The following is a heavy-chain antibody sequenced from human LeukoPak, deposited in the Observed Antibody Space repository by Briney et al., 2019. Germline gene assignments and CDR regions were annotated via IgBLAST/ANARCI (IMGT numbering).Heavy chain of an antibody. D-gene: IGHD3-10*01. J-gene: IGHJ4*02. CDR2: IKPDRSEK. Sequence: GGSLRLSCAASRFTFCSYWMSWVRQSPGKGLEWVANIKPDRSEKYFMDSVKGRFTISRDNAKNALYLEMNSLRAEDTAEYFCARERMYSGSGSTYPYYDYWGQGTLVTVSS. CDR1: RFTFCSYW. CDR3: ARERMYSGSGSTYPYYDY. V-gene: IGHV3-7*01.